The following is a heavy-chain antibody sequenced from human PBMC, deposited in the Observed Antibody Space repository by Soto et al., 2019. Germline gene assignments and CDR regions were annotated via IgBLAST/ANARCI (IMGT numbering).Heavy chain of an antibody. CDR1: GFTFSSYA. D-gene: IGHD6-13*01. J-gene: IGHJ1*01. CDR2: ISGSGGST. Sequence: EVQLLESGGGLVQPGGSLRLSCAASGFTFSSYAMSWVRQAPGKGLEWVSAISGSGGSTYYADSVKGRFTISRDNSKNTLYLQMNSLRAEDTAVYYCAKPRRHSSSWYGEYFQHWGQGTLVTVSS. V-gene: IGHV3-23*01. CDR3: AKPRRHSSSWYGEYFQH.